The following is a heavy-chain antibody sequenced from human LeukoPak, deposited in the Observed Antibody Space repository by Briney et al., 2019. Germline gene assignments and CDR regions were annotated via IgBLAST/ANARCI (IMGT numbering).Heavy chain of an antibody. Sequence: GGSLRLSCAASGFTFSTYAMHWVRQAPGKGLERVAAISSDGRDKYYADSVKGRLTISRDNSKNTLFLQVNSLRTEDTALYYCARDQSFIRVVTIGGLGYWGQGTLVTVSS. CDR1: GFTFSTYA. CDR3: ARDQSFIRVVTIGGLGY. CDR2: ISSDGRDK. V-gene: IGHV3-30*01. J-gene: IGHJ4*02. D-gene: IGHD3-3*01.